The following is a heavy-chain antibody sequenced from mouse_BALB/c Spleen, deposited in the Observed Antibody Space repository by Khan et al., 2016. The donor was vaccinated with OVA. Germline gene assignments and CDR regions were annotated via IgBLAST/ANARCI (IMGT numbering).Heavy chain of an antibody. CDR1: GFTFSTYD. J-gene: IGHJ3*01. CDR3: ARLAYYYGSEGFAY. Sequence: EVKLEESGGDLVKPGGSLKLSCAASGFTFSTYDMSWVRQTPDKRLEWVATISSGGSYTYYPDSVKGRFTISRDNAKNTLYLQMSSLKSEDTAMYYCARLAYYYGSEGFAYWGQVTLGTVSA. V-gene: IGHV5-6*02. D-gene: IGHD1-1*01. CDR2: ISSGGSYT.